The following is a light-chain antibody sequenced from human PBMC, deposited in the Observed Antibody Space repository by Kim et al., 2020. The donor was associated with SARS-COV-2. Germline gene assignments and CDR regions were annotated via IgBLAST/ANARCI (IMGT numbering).Light chain of an antibody. Sequence: LSPGERATISCRASQSVTSYLAWYQQKPGQAPRLLIYDASNRATGIPARFSGSGSGTDFTLTISSLEPEDFAVYFCLQRGNWPLTFGGGTKVDIK. CDR2: DAS. V-gene: IGKV3-11*01. J-gene: IGKJ4*01. CDR3: LQRGNWPLT. CDR1: QSVTSY.